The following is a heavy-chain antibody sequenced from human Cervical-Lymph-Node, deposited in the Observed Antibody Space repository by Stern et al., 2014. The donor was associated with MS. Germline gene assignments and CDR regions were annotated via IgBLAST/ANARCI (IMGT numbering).Heavy chain of an antibody. V-gene: IGHV2-70*01. CDR3: ARTRVGGGHYFDY. CDR2: LAWDAAQ. CDR1: GFSLSTSGMC. Sequence: QVTLKESGPALVQPTQTLTLTCTFSGFSLSTSGMCVSWLRQPPGKALEWLALLAWDAAQYSSSSLKPRLTISHDPSHQHVVLTMTNRDPVDTATYYCARTRVGGGHYFDYWGQGTLVTVSS. J-gene: IGHJ4*02. D-gene: IGHD3-16*01.